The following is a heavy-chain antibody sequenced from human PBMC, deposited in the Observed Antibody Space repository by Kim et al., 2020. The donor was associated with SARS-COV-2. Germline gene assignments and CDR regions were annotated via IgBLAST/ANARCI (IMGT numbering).Heavy chain of an antibody. CDR1: GYTFTSYA. J-gene: IGHJ4*02. Sequence: ASVKVSCKASGYTFTSYAVNWVRQAPGQGLEWMGWINTNTGNPTYAQGFTGRFVFSLDTSVSTAYLQISSLKAEDTAVYYCARAISSITMVRGVKRGVCYWGQGTLVTVSS. CDR2: INTNTGNP. D-gene: IGHD3-10*01. CDR3: ARAISSITMVRGVKRGVCY. V-gene: IGHV7-4-1*02.